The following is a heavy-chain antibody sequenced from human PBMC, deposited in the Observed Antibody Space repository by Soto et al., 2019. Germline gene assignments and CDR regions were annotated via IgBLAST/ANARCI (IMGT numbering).Heavy chain of an antibody. J-gene: IGHJ4*02. Sequence: EVQLLESGGGLVQPGGSLRLSCAASGFTFSSYAMSWVRQAPGKGLEWVSGISDSGGSTYYADSVKGRFTISRDNSKNTLYLQMNSLRAEDTAVYYCATSGVGYDFWSGYFGYWGQGTLVTVSS. D-gene: IGHD3-3*01. CDR3: ATSGVGYDFWSGYFGY. V-gene: IGHV3-23*01. CDR1: GFTFSSYA. CDR2: ISDSGGST.